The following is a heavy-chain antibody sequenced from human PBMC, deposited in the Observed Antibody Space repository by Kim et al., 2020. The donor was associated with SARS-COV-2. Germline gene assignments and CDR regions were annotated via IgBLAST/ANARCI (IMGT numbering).Heavy chain of an antibody. D-gene: IGHD1-7*01. CDR3: ARLYGWNYGNNWFDP. J-gene: IGHJ5*02. CDR1: GYSFTSYW. CDR2: IYPGDSDT. Sequence: GESLKISCKGSGYSFTSYWIGWVRQMPGKGLEWMGIIYPGDSDTRYSPSFQGQVTISADKSISTAYLQWSSLKASDTAMYYCARLYGWNYGNNWFDPWGQGTLVTVSS. V-gene: IGHV5-51*01.